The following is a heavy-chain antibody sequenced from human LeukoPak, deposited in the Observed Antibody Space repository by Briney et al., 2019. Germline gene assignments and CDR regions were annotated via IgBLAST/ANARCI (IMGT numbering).Heavy chain of an antibody. D-gene: IGHD1-7*01. V-gene: IGHV4-39*01. Sequence: SETLSLTCTVSGGSISSSSYYWGWIRQPPGKGLEWIGSIYYSGSTYYNPSLKSRVTISVDTSKNQFSLKLSSVTAADTAVYYCARGQQELRSSWFDPWGQGTLVTVSS. CDR3: ARGQQELRSSWFDP. CDR1: GGSISSSSYY. J-gene: IGHJ5*02. CDR2: IYYSGST.